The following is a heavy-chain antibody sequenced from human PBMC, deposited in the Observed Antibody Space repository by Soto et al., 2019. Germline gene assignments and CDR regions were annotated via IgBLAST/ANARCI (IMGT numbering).Heavy chain of an antibody. D-gene: IGHD2-15*01. CDR2: ISYDGSNK. V-gene: IGHV3-30-3*01. CDR1: GFTFSSYA. Sequence: QVQLVESGGVVVQPGRSLRLSCAASGFTFSSYAMHWVRQAPGKGLEWVAVISYDGSNKYYADSVKGRFTISRDNSKNTLYLQMNILRAEDTAVYYCARDRAPYCSGGSCYSWFDPWGQGTLVTVSS. J-gene: IGHJ5*02. CDR3: ARDRAPYCSGGSCYSWFDP.